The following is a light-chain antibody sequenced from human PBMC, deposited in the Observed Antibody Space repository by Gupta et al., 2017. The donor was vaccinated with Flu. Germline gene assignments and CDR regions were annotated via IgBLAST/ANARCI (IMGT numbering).Light chain of an antibody. CDR3: HQDDNTPHT. J-gene: IGKJ2*01. Sequence: DIVMTQSPDFLAVSLGERATVNCKSSQGILYAHNNKNFLGWYQQKPGQPPRLLIYWASSRDPGVSDRFIGSGSGTDFTLTINDVQPEDVAFYYCHQDDNTPHTFGQGTRMEIK. CDR1: QGILYAHNNKNF. V-gene: IGKV4-1*01. CDR2: WAS.